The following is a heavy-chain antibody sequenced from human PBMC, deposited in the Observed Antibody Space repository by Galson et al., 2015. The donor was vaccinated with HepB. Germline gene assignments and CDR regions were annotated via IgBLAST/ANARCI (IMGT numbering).Heavy chain of an antibody. CDR1: GYTFSNYD. Sequence: SVKVSCKASGYTFSNYDINWVRLGTGHGLEWMGQMKSDTGKATLAPKFQGRVTMTRETSISTAYMELTSLTSDDTAVYYCARGPRCGGDCYFLAAYYYNDMDVWGQGTTVTVSS. CDR3: ARGPRCGGDCYFLAAYYYNDMDV. V-gene: IGHV1-8*01. D-gene: IGHD2-21*02. J-gene: IGHJ6*02. CDR2: MKSDTGKA.